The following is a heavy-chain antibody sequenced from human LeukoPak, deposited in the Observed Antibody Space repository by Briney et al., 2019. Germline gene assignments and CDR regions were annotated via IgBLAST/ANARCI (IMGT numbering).Heavy chain of an antibody. D-gene: IGHD1-1*01. CDR3: ARDANALGWFDP. V-gene: IGHV1-69*13. Sequence: SVKVSCKASGYTSGYTFSSNTISWVRQAPGQGLEWMGGIIPIFGTANYAQKFQGRVTITADESTSTAHMELSSLRSEDTAVYYCARDANALGWFDPWGQGTLVTVSS. CDR2: IIPIFGTA. J-gene: IGHJ5*02. CDR1: GYTSGYTFSSNT.